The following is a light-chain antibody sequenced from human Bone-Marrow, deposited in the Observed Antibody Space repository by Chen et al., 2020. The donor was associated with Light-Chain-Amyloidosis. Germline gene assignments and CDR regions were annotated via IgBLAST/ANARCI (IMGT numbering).Light chain of an antibody. J-gene: IGKJ4*01. CDR2: GSS. V-gene: IGKV3-20*01. CDR3: QQYGTSPLT. CDR1: QTISSNY. Sequence: EIVLTQSPGTLSLSPGEGANLSCRASQTISSNYLTWYQQKFGQAPRLLIYGSSSRATGIPDSFTGSGSGTDFTLTLNRLEPEDFAMYYCQQYGTSPLTFGGGTKVEIK.